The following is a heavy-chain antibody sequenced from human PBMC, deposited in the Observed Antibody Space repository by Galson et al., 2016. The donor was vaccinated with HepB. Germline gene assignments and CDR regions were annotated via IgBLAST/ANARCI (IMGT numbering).Heavy chain of an antibody. V-gene: IGHV3-33*01. CDR3: ARDNYYYGMDV. Sequence: SLRLSCAASGFTFGSYGMHWVRQAPGKGLEWVAVIWYDGSNKYYADSVKGRFTISRGNSKNTLYLQMNSLRAEDTAVYYCARDNYYYGMDVWGQGTTVTVSS. CDR1: GFTFGSYG. CDR2: IWYDGSNK. J-gene: IGHJ6*02.